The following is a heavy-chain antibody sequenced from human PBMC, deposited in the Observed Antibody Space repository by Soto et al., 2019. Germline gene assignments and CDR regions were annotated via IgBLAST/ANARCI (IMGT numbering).Heavy chain of an antibody. CDR3: ARDPRLKYYQNENWFDP. CDR2: ISAYNGNT. Sequence: ASVKVSCKASGYTFTSYGISWVRQAPGQGLEWMGWISAYNGNTNYAQKLQGRVTMTTDTSTSTAYMELRSLRSDDTAVYYCARDPRLKYYQNENWFDPWGQGTLVTVSS. V-gene: IGHV1-18*01. J-gene: IGHJ5*02. D-gene: IGHD2-2*01. CDR1: GYTFTSYG.